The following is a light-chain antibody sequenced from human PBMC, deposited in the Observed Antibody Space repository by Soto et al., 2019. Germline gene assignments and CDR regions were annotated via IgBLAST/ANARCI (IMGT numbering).Light chain of an antibody. CDR1: QSISSY. CDR2: AAS. V-gene: IGKV1-39*01. J-gene: IGKJ5*01. Sequence: DIQMPQSPSSLSASVGDIVTITFLASQSISSYLNWYQHKPGKAPKLLIYAASSLQSGVPSRFSGSGSGTEFTLTISSLEPEDFAVYYCQQRSNWPPSITFGQGTRLEIK. CDR3: QQRSNWPPSIT.